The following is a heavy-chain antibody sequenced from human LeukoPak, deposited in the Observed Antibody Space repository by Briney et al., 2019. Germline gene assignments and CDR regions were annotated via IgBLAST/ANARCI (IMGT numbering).Heavy chain of an antibody. J-gene: IGHJ6*02. V-gene: IGHV3-9*01. CDR3: ARSLAYIWNSRDYYYGMDV. D-gene: IGHD1-7*01. CDR2: ISWNSGSI. CDR1: GFTFDDYA. Sequence: GGSLRLSCAASGFTFDDYAMHWVRQAPGKGLEWVSGISWNSGSIGYADSVKGRFTISRDNSKNTLYLQMNSLRAEDTAVYYCARSLAYIWNSRDYYYGMDVWGQGTTVTVSS.